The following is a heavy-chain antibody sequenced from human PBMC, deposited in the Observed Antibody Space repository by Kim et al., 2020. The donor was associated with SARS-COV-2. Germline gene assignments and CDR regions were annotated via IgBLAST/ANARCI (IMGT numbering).Heavy chain of an antibody. CDR1: GGSISSYY. D-gene: IGHD3-22*01. CDR2: IYTSGST. J-gene: IGHJ4*02. V-gene: IGHV4-4*07. Sequence: SETLSLTCTVSGGSISSYYWSWIRQPAGKGLEWIGRIYTSGSTNYNPSLKSRVTMSVDTSKNQFSLKLSSVTAADTAVYYCARDSYYSSGYPEWVANYFDYWGQGTLVTVSS. CDR3: ARDSYYSSGYPEWVANYFDY.